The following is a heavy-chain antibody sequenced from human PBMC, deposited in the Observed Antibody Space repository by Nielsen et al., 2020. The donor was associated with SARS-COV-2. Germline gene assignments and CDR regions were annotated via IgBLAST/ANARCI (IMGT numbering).Heavy chain of an antibody. J-gene: IGHJ4*02. D-gene: IGHD4-17*01. CDR2: ITYNSGTI. V-gene: IGHV3-9*01. CDR3: ARDDYGDYADY. CDR1: DFSFEDYA. Sequence: GGSLRLSCAASDFSFEDYAMHWVRQAPGKGLEWVSSITYNSGTIAYADSVKGRFTVSRDNARNSLYLQMNSLRAEDTAVYYCARDDYGDYADYWGQGTLVTVSS.